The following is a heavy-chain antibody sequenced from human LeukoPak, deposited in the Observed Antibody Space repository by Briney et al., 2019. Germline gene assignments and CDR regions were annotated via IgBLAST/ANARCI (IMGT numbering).Heavy chain of an antibody. D-gene: IGHD1-26*01. V-gene: IGHV3-30-3*01. CDR3: ARDGGTRYSGSYYPTYYYYMDV. Sequence: GRSLRLSCAASGFAFSAYSMHWVRQAPGRGLEWVAVISYDGSNKYYADSVKGRFTISRDNSKNTLYLQMNSLRAEDTAVYYCARDGGTRYSGSYYPTYYYYMDVWGKGTTVTVSS. CDR2: ISYDGSNK. J-gene: IGHJ6*03. CDR1: GFAFSAYS.